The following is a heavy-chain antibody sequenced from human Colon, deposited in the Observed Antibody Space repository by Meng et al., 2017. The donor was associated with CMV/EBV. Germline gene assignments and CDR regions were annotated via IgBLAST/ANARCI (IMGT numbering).Heavy chain of an antibody. J-gene: IGHJ4*02. D-gene: IGHD1-26*01. CDR3: ARLIKRWGHFDH. CDR1: GDSISSSSYY. V-gene: IGHV4-39*07. CDR2: IYFDGST. Sequence: QLQLQESGPGLLKPSDXLSLTCSVSGDSISSSSYYWGWIRQPPGKGLEWIGIIYFDGSTYYNVSLNSRVTISVDTSKNQFSLKLNSVTAADTAVHYCARLIKRWGHFDHWGQGSLVTVSS.